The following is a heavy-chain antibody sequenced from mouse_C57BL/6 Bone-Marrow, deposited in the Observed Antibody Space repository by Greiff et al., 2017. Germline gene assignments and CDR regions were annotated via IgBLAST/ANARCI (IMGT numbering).Heavy chain of an antibody. CDR1: GYTFTSYD. Sequence: QVQLKESGPELVKPGASVKLSCKASGYTFTSYDINWVKQRPGQGLEWIGWIYPRGGSTKYNEKFKGKATLTVDTSSSTAYMELNSLTSEDSAVYFCARDYGSSCLYFDVWGTGTTVTVSS. CDR2: IYPRGGST. D-gene: IGHD1-1*01. V-gene: IGHV1-85*01. J-gene: IGHJ1*03. CDR3: ARDYGSSCLYFDV.